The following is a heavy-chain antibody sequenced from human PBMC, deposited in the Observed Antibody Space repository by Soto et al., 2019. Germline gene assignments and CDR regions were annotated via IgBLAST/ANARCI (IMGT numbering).Heavy chain of an antibody. V-gene: IGHV4-34*01. D-gene: IGHD3-16*02. CDR3: ARGVYDYVWGSYRHNWFDP. CDR2: INHSGST. Sequence: KTSETLSLTCAVYGGSFSGYYWSWIRQPPGKGLEWIGEINHSGSTNYNPSLKSRVTISVDTSKNQFSLKLSSVTAADTAVYYCARGVYDYVWGSYRHNWFDPWGQGTLVTVSS. J-gene: IGHJ5*02. CDR1: GGSFSGYY.